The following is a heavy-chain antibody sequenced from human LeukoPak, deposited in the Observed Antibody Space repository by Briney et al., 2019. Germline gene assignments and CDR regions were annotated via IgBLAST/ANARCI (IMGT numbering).Heavy chain of an antibody. V-gene: IGHV1-69*01. Sequence: ASVKVSCKASGGTFSSYAISWVRQAPGQGLEWTGGIIPIFGTANYAQKFQGRVTITADESTSTAYMELSSLRSEDTAVYYCARAPHGDFVGYFDYWGQGTLVTVSS. CDR2: IIPIFGTA. CDR1: GGTFSSYA. J-gene: IGHJ4*02. D-gene: IGHD4-17*01. CDR3: ARAPHGDFVGYFDY.